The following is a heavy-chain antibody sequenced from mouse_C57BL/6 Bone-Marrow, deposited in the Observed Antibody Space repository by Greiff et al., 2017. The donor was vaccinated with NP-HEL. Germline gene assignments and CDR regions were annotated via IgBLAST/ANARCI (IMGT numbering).Heavy chain of an antibody. CDR3: ARDDGNWAWFAY. CDR1: GYSITSGYY. CDR2: ISYDGSN. D-gene: IGHD2-1*01. J-gene: IGHJ3*01. V-gene: IGHV3-6*01. Sequence: EVQVVESGPGLVKPSQSLSLTCSVTGYSITSGYYWNWIRQFPGNKLEWMGYISYDGSNNYNPSLKNRISITRDTSKNQFFLKLNSVTTEDTATYYCARDDGNWAWFAYWGQGTLVTVSA.